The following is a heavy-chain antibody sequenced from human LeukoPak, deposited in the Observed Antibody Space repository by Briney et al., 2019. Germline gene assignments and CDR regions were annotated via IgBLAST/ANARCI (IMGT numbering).Heavy chain of an antibody. V-gene: IGHV3-21*01. Sequence: KSGGSLRLSCAASGFTFSSYSMNWVRQAPGKGLEWVSSISSSSSYIYYADSVKGRFTISRDNAKNSLYLQMNSLRAEDTAVYYCARGITGGGLGGYWGQGTLVTVSS. CDR1: GFTFSSYS. CDR3: ARGITGGGLGGY. J-gene: IGHJ4*02. D-gene: IGHD1-14*01. CDR2: ISSSSSYI.